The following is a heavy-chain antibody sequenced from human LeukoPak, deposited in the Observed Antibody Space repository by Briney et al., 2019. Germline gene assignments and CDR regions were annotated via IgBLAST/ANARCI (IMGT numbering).Heavy chain of an antibody. J-gene: IGHJ3*01. CDR2: MFYSGST. D-gene: IGHD3-22*01. CDR3: AVAGVRYYDSSGLHAFDF. CDR1: GGSISSRSHC. Sequence: ASETLSLTCTVSGGSISSRSHCWGWIRQPPGKGLEWIGTMFYSGSTYYNPSLKSRVAISVDTSENQFSPELNSVTAADTAVYYCAVAGVRYYDSSGLHAFDFWGRGTMVTVSS. V-gene: IGHV4-39*01.